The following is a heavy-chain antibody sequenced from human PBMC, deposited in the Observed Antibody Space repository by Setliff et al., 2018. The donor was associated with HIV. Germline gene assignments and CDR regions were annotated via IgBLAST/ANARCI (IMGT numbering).Heavy chain of an antibody. CDR3: ARGGFGDSDAFDI. CDR2: ISYSGTA. V-gene: IGHV4-31*03. CDR1: GGSIGGYY. J-gene: IGHJ3*02. D-gene: IGHD3-16*01. Sequence: PSETLSLTCTVSGGSIGGYYWSWIRQHPGKGLEWIGFISYSGTAYYNPSLKSRVTISVETSKNQFSLKLSCVIAADTAGYYCARGGFGDSDAFDIWGQGTMVTVSS.